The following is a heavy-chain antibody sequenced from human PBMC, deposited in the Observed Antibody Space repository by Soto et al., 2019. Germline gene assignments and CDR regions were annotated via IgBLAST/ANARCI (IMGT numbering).Heavy chain of an antibody. D-gene: IGHD3-16*02. Sequence: PSQTLSLTCAISGDSVSSNSVVWNWIRQSPSRGLEWLGRTYYRSKWYYEYAESVKSRIAINPDTSKNQFSLQLTSVTPGDTALYYWARGAFIVSPFRGFNYWGQGTRVTVSS. V-gene: IGHV6-1*01. CDR2: TYYRSKWYY. CDR1: GDSVSSNSVV. J-gene: IGHJ4*02. CDR3: ARGAFIVSPFRGFNY.